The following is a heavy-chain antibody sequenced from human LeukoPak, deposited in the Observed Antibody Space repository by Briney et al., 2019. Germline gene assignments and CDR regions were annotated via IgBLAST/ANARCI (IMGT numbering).Heavy chain of an antibody. J-gene: IGHJ4*02. V-gene: IGHV3-11*04. CDR3: ARVLYSSSSGGAGVDY. CDR2: ISSSGSTI. Sequence: GGSLRLSCVASGFTFSDYYIYWIRQAPGKGLEWVSYISSSGSTIHYADSVKGRFTISRDNAKNSLYLQMNSLRAEDTAVYYCARVLYSSSSGGAGVDYWGLGTLVTVSS. CDR1: GFTFSDYY. D-gene: IGHD6-6*01.